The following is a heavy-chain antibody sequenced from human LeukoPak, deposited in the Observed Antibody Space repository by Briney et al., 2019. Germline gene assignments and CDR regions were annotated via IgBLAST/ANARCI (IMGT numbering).Heavy chain of an antibody. D-gene: IGHD3-10*01. J-gene: IGHJ4*02. V-gene: IGHV4-59*08. Sequence: SETLSLTCTISGGSISSYYWSWIRQPPGKALEWIGYIYYSGSTNYNPSLKSRVTISVDTSKNQFSLKLSSVTAADTAVYYCARIVPYNYGYIDYWGQGTLVTVSS. CDR1: GGSISSYY. CDR2: IYYSGST. CDR3: ARIVPYNYGYIDY.